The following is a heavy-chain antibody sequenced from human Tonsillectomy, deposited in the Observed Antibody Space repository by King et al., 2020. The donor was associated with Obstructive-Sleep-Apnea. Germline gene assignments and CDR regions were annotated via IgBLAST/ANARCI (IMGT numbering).Heavy chain of an antibody. CDR1: GITFDDYA. V-gene: IGHV3-9*01. D-gene: IGHD5-18*01. Sequence: VQLVESGGGLAQPGRSLRLSCAASGITFDDYAIHWVRQAPGKGLEWVSGISWNSGSIGYADSVKGRFTISRDNAKNSLYLQMNSLRAEDTALYYCAKGGNSYDAFYYYAMDVWGKGTTVTVSS. CDR2: ISWNSGSI. CDR3: AKGGNSYDAFYYYAMDV. J-gene: IGHJ6*04.